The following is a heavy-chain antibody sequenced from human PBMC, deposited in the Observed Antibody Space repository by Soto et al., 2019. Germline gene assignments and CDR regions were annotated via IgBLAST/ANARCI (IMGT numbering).Heavy chain of an antibody. CDR3: AKDVADYYGSGSFDY. CDR1: VFTFDDYA. J-gene: IGHJ4*02. D-gene: IGHD3-10*01. V-gene: IGHV3-9*01. Sequence: GWSLSLSCASSVFTFDDYAMHWVRQAPGKGLEWVSGISWNSGSIGYADSVKGRFTISRDNAKNSLYLQMNSLRAEDTALYYCAKDVADYYGSGSFDYWGQGTLVTVSS. CDR2: ISWNSGSI.